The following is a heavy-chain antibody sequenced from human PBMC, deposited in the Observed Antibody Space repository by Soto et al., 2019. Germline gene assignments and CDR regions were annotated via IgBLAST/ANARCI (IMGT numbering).Heavy chain of an antibody. J-gene: IGHJ6*02. V-gene: IGHV3-23*01. CDR1: GFSFRKYA. CDR3: AKDLTYYYDSSGYPEPMDV. CDR2: ISNSLSEGNT. Sequence: PGGSLRLSCTASGFSFRKYAMNWVRQAPGKGLEWVSAISNSLSEGNTHYSDSVKGRFTISRDNVKNTMFLEMNSLRAEDTAVYYCAKDLTYYYDSSGYPEPMDVWGQGTTVTVSS. D-gene: IGHD3-22*01.